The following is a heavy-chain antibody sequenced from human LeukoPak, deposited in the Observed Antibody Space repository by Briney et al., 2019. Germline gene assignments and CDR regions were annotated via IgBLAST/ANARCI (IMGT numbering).Heavy chain of an antibody. CDR3: ARDLPSPGISVADDY. V-gene: IGHV1-2*06. J-gene: IGHJ4*02. CDR1: GYTFTGYY. D-gene: IGHD6-19*01. CDR2: INPNSGGT. Sequence: GASVKVSCRASGYTFTGYYMFWLPQAPGQGLEWIGRINPNSGGTNYAQKFQGRVTMTRDTSITTAYMELSSLSSDDRAVYYCARDLPSPGISVADDYWGQGTLVTVSS.